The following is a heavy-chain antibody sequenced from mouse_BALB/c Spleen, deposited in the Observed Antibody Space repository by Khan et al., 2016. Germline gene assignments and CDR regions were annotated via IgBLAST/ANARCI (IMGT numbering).Heavy chain of an antibody. CDR1: GYTFTSYT. D-gene: IGHD3-3*01. Sequence: VQLQQSGAELVKPGASVKVSCKASGYTFTSYTMYWVKQSHGQNLEWIGYIDPYNGCASYNQKFKGKATLTVDRSSSTAYMYLNSLTSEDSAVYHCACERLGDARDYWGQGTSVTVSA. CDR3: ACERLGDARDY. J-gene: IGHJ4*01. CDR2: IDPYNGCA. V-gene: IGHV1S135*01.